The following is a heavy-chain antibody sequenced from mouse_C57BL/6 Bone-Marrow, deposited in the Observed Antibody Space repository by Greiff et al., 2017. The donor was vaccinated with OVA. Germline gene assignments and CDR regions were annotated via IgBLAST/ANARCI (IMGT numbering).Heavy chain of an antibody. Sequence: EVKLMESGAELVRPGASVKLSCTASGFNIKDAYMHWVKQRPEQGLEWIGWIAPEHGDTEYASKFQGKAPITAATSSNTAYLQLSSLTSEDTAVYYCTTEYYGSSSYWYFDVWGTGTTVTVSS. V-gene: IGHV14-4*01. CDR1: GFNIKDAY. J-gene: IGHJ1*03. CDR3: TTEYYGSSSYWYFDV. CDR2: IAPEHGDT. D-gene: IGHD1-1*01.